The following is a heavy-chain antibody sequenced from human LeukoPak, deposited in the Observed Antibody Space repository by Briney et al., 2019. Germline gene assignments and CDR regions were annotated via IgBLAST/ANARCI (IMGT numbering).Heavy chain of an antibody. CDR3: AKSYYYDSSGYYPY. V-gene: IGHV3-23*01. Sequence: PGGSLRLSCAASGFTFSSYAMSWVRQAPWKGLEWVSAISGSGGSTYYADSVKGRFTISRDNSKNTLYLQMNSLRAEDTAVYYCAKSYYYDSSGYYPYWGQGTLVAVSS. J-gene: IGHJ4*02. CDR2: ISGSGGST. CDR1: GFTFSSYA. D-gene: IGHD3-22*01.